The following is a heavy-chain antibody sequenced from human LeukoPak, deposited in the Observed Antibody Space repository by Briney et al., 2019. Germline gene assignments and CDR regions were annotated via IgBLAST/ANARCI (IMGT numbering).Heavy chain of an antibody. V-gene: IGHV5-51*01. D-gene: IGHD3-22*01. CDR2: IYPGDSDT. CDR3: ARDEGYYYDSSGYYYPYYFDY. J-gene: IGHJ4*02. Sequence: GESLKISCKGSGYSFTSYWIGWVRQMPGKGLEWMGIIYPGDSDTRYSPSFQGQVTISADESISTAYLQWSSLKASDTAMYYCARDEGYYYDSSGYYYPYYFDYWGQGTLVTVSS. CDR1: GYSFTSYW.